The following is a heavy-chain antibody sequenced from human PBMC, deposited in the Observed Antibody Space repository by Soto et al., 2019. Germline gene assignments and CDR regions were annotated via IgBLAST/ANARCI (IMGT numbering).Heavy chain of an antibody. V-gene: IGHV1-69*02. CDR2: IIPILGIA. J-gene: IGHJ4*02. D-gene: IGHD6-6*01. CDR3: ARGNTFSSYDY. CDR1: GGTFSSYT. Sequence: QVQLVHSGAEVKKPGSSVKVSCKASGGTFSSYTISWVRQAPGQGLEWMGRIIPILGIANYAQKFQGRVTITADKSTSTAYIELSSLRSEDTAVYYCARGNTFSSYDYWGQGTLVTVSS.